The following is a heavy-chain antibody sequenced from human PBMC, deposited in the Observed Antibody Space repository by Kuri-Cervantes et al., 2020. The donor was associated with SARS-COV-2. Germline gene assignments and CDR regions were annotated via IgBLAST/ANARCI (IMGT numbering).Heavy chain of an antibody. CDR3: ARGVRFLDPKYYYFYYYMDV. CDR1: GGSFSGYY. Sequence: GSLRLSCAVYGGSFSGYYWSWIRQPPGKGLEWIGEINHGGGTNYNPSLMSRVTISVDTSKNQFSLKLRSVTAADTAVYYCARGVRFLDPKYYYFYYYMDVWGKGTTGTGSS. V-gene: IGHV4-34*01. CDR2: INHGGGT. D-gene: IGHD3-3*01. J-gene: IGHJ6*03.